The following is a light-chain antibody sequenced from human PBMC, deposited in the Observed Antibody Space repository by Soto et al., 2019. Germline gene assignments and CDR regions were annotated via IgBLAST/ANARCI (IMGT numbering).Light chain of an antibody. CDR3: QQYGSSPFG. CDR1: QSVSSSY. V-gene: IGKV3-20*01. CDR2: GAS. J-gene: IGKJ4*01. Sequence: EIVLTQSPGTLSLSPGERATPSCRASQSVSSSYLAWYQQKPGQAPRLLIYGASSRATGIPDRFSGSGSGTDFTLTISRLEPEDFAVYYCQQYGSSPFGFGGGTKVEIK.